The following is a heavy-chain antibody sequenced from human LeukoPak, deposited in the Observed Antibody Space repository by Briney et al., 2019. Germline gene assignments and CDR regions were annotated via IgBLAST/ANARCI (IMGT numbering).Heavy chain of an antibody. CDR3: ASTHTYYYDSRSYEYFQH. V-gene: IGHV4-39*01. CDR2: IYYSGST. CDR1: GGSISSGGYY. Sequence: SETLSLTCTVSGGSISSGGYYWSWIRQHPGKGLEWIGSIYYSGSTYYNPSLKSRVTISVDTSKNQFSLKLSSVTAADTAVYYCASTHTYYYDSRSYEYFQHWGQGTLVTVSS. D-gene: IGHD3-22*01. J-gene: IGHJ1*01.